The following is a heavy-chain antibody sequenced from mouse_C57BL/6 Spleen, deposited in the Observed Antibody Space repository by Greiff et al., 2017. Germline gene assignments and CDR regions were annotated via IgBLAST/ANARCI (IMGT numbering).Heavy chain of an antibody. CDR2: IDPSDIYT. J-gene: IGHJ4*01. D-gene: IGHD2-4*01. Sequence: QVQLQQPGAELVKPGASVKLSCKASGYTFTSYWMQWVKQRPGQGLEWIGEIDPSDIYTNYNQKFKGKATLTVDTSSSTAYMQLSSLTSEDSAVYYCARYGDDYDVPYAMDYWGQGTSVTVSS. V-gene: IGHV1-50*01. CDR3: ARYGDDYDVPYAMDY. CDR1: GYTFTSYW.